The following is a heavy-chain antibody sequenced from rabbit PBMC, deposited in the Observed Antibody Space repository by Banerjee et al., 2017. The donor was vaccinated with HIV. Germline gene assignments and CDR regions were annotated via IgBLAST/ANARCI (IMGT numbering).Heavy chain of an antibody. CDR1: GFSFSSSYY. D-gene: IGHD4-1*01. J-gene: IGHJ6*01. CDR3: VRENYSSGWGDL. V-gene: IGHV1S43*01. CDR2: IDPVFGST. Sequence: QQQLEESGGGLVKPGGTLTLTCKASGFSFSSSYYMCWVRQAPGKGLEWIGYIDPVFGSTYYASWVNGRFTISSHNAQNTLYLQLNSLTAADTATYFCVRENYSSGWGDLWGQGTLVTVS.